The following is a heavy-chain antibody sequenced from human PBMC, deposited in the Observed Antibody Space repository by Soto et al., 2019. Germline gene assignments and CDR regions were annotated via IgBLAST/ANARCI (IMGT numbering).Heavy chain of an antibody. Sequence: EEQLLESGGGLVQPGGSLRLSCTGSGITLSRYAMSWVXXXPXEGLEWVAGISGSAERTHYADSVKGRFTISRDNSRNXXXXXXXXXXXXXXXXXXXXXXXXXXXXXYFAMDVWGQGTTVTVSS. CDR2: ISGSAERT. CDR1: GITLSRYA. J-gene: IGHJ6*02. V-gene: IGHV3-23*01. CDR3: XXXXXXXXXXYFAMDV.